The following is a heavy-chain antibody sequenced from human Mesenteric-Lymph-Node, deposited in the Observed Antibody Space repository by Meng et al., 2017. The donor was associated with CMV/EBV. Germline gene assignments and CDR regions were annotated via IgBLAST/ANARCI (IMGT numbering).Heavy chain of an antibody. CDR3: TIERDGYREQCFDY. D-gene: IGHD5-24*01. CDR1: GFTFGDYA. Sequence: GESLKISCTASGFTFGDYAMSWVRQAPGKGLEWVGFIRSKAYGGTTEYAASVKGRFTISRDDSKSIAYLQMNSLKTEDTAVYYCTIERDGYREQCFDYWGQGTLVTVSS. CDR2: IRSKAYGGTT. V-gene: IGHV3-49*04. J-gene: IGHJ4*02.